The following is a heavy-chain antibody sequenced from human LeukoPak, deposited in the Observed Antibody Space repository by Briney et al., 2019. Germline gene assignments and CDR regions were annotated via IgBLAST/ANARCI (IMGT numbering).Heavy chain of an antibody. Sequence: ASVKVSCKASGGTFSSYAISWVRQAPGQGLEWMGRIIPILGIANYAQKFQGRVTITADKSTSTAYMELSSLRSEDTAVYYCARDDAVISRAFDIWGQGTMVTVSS. CDR2: IIPILGIA. V-gene: IGHV1-69*04. CDR3: ARDDAVISRAFDI. D-gene: IGHD2/OR15-2a*01. CDR1: GGTFSSYA. J-gene: IGHJ3*02.